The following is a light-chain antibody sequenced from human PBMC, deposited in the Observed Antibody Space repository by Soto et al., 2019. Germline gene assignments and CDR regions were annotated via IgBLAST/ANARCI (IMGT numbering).Light chain of an antibody. J-gene: IGKJ4*01. CDR1: QEISNH. V-gene: IGKV1-16*02. CDR2: DAS. CDR3: QQYHNYPVT. Sequence: DIQMTQSPSSLSASVGDRVTITCRASQEISNHLAWFQPKPGKPPKSLIYDASSLQSGVPSKFSGSGSGTDFTLTISSLQPEDFATYYCQQYHNYPVTFGGGTKVEIK.